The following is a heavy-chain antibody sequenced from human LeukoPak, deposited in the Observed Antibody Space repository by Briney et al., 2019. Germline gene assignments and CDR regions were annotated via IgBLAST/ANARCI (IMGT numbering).Heavy chain of an antibody. Sequence: GSSVKVSCKASGGTFSSYAISWVRQAPGQGLEWMGRITPIFGTANYAQKFQGRVTITTDESTSTAYTELSSLRSEDTAVYYCASGSYYDILTGYYETYFDYWGQGTLVTVSS. J-gene: IGHJ4*02. D-gene: IGHD3-9*01. CDR1: GGTFSSYA. CDR3: ASGSYYDILTGYYETYFDY. V-gene: IGHV1-69*05. CDR2: ITPIFGTA.